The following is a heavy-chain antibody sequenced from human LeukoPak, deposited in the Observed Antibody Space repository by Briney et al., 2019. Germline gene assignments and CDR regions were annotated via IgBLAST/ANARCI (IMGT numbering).Heavy chain of an antibody. CDR2: ISDSGDYT. CDR3: AKDTSIGKYCTNGVCSPFDY. CDR1: GLTFSSYA. V-gene: IGHV3-23*01. J-gene: IGHJ4*02. D-gene: IGHD2-8*01. Sequence: GSLTLSCAGSGLTFSSYAMSWVRQAPGQGLEWVSVISDSGDYTSYADSVRGRFTISRDNSRNTLYLQMISLRPEDTAVYYCAKDTSIGKYCTNGVCSPFDYWGQGTLVTVSS.